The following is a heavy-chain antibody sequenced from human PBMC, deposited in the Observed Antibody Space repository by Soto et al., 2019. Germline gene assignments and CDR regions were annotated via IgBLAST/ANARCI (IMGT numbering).Heavy chain of an antibody. CDR3: ARALYSSGWSPGAFDI. CDR1: GFTFSSYS. D-gene: IGHD6-19*01. V-gene: IGHV3-48*01. CDR2: ISSSSSTI. J-gene: IGHJ3*02. Sequence: HPGGSLRLSCAASGFTFSSYSMNWVRQAPGKGLEWVSYISSSSSTIYYADSVKGRFTISRDNAKNPLYLQMNSLRAEDTAVYYCARALYSSGWSPGAFDIWGQGTMVTVSS.